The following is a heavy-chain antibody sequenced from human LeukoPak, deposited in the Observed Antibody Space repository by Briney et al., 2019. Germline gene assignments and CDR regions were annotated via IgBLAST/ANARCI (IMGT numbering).Heavy chain of an antibody. Sequence: GSLRLSCAASGFMFGGYSMDWVRQPPGKGLEWIGEINHSGSTNYNPSLKSRVTISVDTSKNQFSLKLSSVTAADTAVYYCARADFWSGYRTYFDYWGQGTLVTVSS. CDR3: ARADFWSGYRTYFDY. J-gene: IGHJ4*02. V-gene: IGHV4-34*01. CDR2: INHSGST. D-gene: IGHD3-3*01. CDR1: GFMFGGYS.